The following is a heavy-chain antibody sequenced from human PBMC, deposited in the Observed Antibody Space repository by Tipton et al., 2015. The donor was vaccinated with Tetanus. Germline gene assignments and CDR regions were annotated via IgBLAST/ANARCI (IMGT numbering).Heavy chain of an antibody. J-gene: IGHJ4*01. CDR2: IYSTRST. Sequence: TLSLTCTVSGGSISSRSYNWSWIRQHPVKDLEWIGYIYSTRSTYYNPSLKSRVIISADTSKNQFSLKLSSVTAADPDVYYCASSVGQLWFWGQGSLVTVSS. CDR1: GGSISSRSYN. CDR3: ASSVGQLWF. V-gene: IGHV4-31*03. D-gene: IGHD5-18*01.